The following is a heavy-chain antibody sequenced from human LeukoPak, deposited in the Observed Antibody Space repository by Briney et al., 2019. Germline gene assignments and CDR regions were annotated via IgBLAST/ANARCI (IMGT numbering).Heavy chain of an antibody. V-gene: IGHV3-9*01. D-gene: IGHD6-19*01. CDR1: GFTFDNYA. CDR2: ISWNSDTI. CDR3: ARAYKDRSLAGKKEFFQH. J-gene: IGHJ1*01. Sequence: GGSLRLSCAASGFTFDNYAMNWVRQVPGKGLEWISLISWNSDTIGYADSVKGRFTISRDNANNFLYLQMSSLRAEDTALYYCARAYKDRSLAGKKEFFQHWGQGTLVTVSS.